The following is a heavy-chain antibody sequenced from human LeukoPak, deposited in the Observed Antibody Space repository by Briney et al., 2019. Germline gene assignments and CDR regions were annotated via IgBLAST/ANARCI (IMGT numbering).Heavy chain of an antibody. D-gene: IGHD6-13*01. Sequence: ASVKVSCKASGYSFSSYGISWVRQAPGQGLECMGWISAYNGHTDYAQKFQGRVTMTADTSTSTAYMELRSLRSDDTAVYYCAREKNIAAAGPFHFWGQGTLVTVSS. CDR1: GYSFSSYG. CDR2: ISAYNGHT. J-gene: IGHJ4*02. V-gene: IGHV1-18*01. CDR3: AREKNIAAAGPFHF.